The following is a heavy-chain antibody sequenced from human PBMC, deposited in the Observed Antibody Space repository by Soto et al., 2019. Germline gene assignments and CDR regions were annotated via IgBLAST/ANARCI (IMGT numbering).Heavy chain of an antibody. Sequence: SETLSLTCTVSGGSISSYYWSWIRQPPGKGLEWIGYIYYSGSTNYNPSLKSRVTISVDTSKNQFSLKLSSVTAADTAVYYCARLPGNYYYYGMDVWGQGTTVTVSS. CDR2: IYYSGST. V-gene: IGHV4-59*01. J-gene: IGHJ6*02. CDR1: GGSISSYY. CDR3: ARLPGNYYYYGMDV.